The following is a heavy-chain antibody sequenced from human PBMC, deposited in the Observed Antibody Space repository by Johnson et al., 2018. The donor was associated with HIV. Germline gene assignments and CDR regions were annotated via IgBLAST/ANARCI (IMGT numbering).Heavy chain of an antibody. CDR2: ISSSGSTI. CDR3: ARDVGLLAYCGGDCADAFDI. V-gene: IGHV3-11*04. Sequence: PGGSLRLSCAASGFTFSDYYMSWIRQAPGKGLEWVSYISSSGSTIYYADSVKGRFTISRDNAKNSLYLQMNSLRAEDTAVYYCARDVGLLAYCGGDCADAFDIWGQGTMVTVSS. D-gene: IGHD2-21*01. CDR1: GFTFSDYY. J-gene: IGHJ3*02.